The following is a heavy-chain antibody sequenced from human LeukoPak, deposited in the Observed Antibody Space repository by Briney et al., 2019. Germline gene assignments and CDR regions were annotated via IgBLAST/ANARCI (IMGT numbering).Heavy chain of an antibody. D-gene: IGHD1/OR15-1a*01. CDR3: ATDNSGNWEQVSAWWFDP. J-gene: IGHJ5*02. CDR2: INPNSGGT. Sequence: ASVKVSCKASGYTFTGYYMHWVRQAPGQGLEWMGWINPNSGGTNYAQKFQGRVTMTRDTSISTAYMEVSRLRSDDTAVYYCATDNSGNWEQVSAWWFDPWGQGTLVTVSS. V-gene: IGHV1-2*02. CDR1: GYTFTGYY.